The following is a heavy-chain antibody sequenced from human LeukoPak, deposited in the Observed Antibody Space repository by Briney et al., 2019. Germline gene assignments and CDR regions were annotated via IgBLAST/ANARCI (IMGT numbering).Heavy chain of an antibody. D-gene: IGHD1-26*01. CDR2: ISAYNGNT. Sequence: GASVKVSCKASGYTFTSYGISWVRQTPGQGLEWMGWISAYNGNTNYAQKLQGRVTMTTDTSTSTAYMELRSLRSDDTAVYYCARVLVGATTNYFDYWGQGTLVTVSS. V-gene: IGHV1-18*01. CDR1: GYTFTSYG. J-gene: IGHJ4*02. CDR3: ARVLVGATTNYFDY.